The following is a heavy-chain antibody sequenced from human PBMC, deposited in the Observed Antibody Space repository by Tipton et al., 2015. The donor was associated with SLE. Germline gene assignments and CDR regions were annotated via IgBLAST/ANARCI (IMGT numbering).Heavy chain of an antibody. CDR3: ARRYNWNYKEHFDY. D-gene: IGHD1-7*01. Sequence: TLSLTCAVYGGSLSGYYWSWIRQSPGKGLKWIDDINHVGRTNYNPSLRSRATISIDTSKNQFSLKLTSVTAADTAVYYCARRYNWNYKEHFDYWGQGTPVTVSS. CDR1: GGSLSGYY. J-gene: IGHJ4*02. V-gene: IGHV4-34*01. CDR2: INHVGRT.